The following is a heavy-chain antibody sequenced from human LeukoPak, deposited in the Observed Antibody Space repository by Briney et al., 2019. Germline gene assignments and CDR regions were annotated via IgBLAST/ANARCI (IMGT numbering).Heavy chain of an antibody. V-gene: IGHV4-59*01. CDR1: GGSISSYY. J-gene: IGHJ4*02. Sequence: SETLSLTCTVSGGSISSYYWSWIRQPPGKGLEWIGYIYYSGSTNYNPSLKSRVTISVDTSKNQFSLKLSSVTAADTAVYYCARGGRRGVGATTIDYWGQGTLVTVSS. CDR2: IYYSGST. D-gene: IGHD1-26*01. CDR3: ARGGRRGVGATTIDY.